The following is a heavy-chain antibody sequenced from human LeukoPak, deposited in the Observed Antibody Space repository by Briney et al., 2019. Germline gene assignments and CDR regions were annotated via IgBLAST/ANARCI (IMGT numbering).Heavy chain of an antibody. D-gene: IGHD3-16*01. Sequence: GRSLRLSCAASGFTFDDYAMHWVRQAPGKGLEWVSGISWNSGSIGYADSVKGRFTISRDNAKNSLYLQMNSLRAEDTALYYCAKDSGGYYYYYMDVWGKGTTVTAPS. J-gene: IGHJ6*03. CDR2: ISWNSGSI. CDR1: GFTFDDYA. CDR3: AKDSGGYYYYYMDV. V-gene: IGHV3-9*01.